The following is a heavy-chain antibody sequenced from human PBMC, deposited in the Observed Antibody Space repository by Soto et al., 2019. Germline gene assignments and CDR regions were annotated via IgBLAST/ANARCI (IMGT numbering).Heavy chain of an antibody. V-gene: IGHV1-18*01. CDR2: IRAYNGNT. Sequence: QVQLVQSGAEVKKPGASVKVSCKASGYTFTSYGISWVRKAPGQGLEWMGWIRAYNGNTNYAQKPQGRVTMNTDTSTSKAYMELRSLISDDTAVYYCARDLPTMDVWGKGTTVTVSS. J-gene: IGHJ6*04. CDR1: GYTFTSYG. CDR3: ARDLPTMDV.